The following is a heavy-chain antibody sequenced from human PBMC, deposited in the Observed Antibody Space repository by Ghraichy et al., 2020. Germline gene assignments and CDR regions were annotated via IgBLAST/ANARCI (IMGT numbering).Heavy chain of an antibody. CDR3: ATGQTIPSSYWDYYYYGMDV. Sequence: SETLSLTCTVSGGSISSYYWSWIRQPPGKGLEWIGYIYTSGSTNYNPSLKSRVTISVDTSKNQFSLKLSSVTAADTAVYYCATGQTIPSSYWDYYYYGMDVWGQGTTVTVSS. CDR1: GGSISSYY. J-gene: IGHJ6*02. D-gene: IGHD2-8*02. V-gene: IGHV4-4*09. CDR2: IYTSGST.